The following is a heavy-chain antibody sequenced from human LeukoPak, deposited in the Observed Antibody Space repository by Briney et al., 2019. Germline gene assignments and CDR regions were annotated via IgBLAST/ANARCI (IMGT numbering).Heavy chain of an antibody. CDR1: GGSITSNIDY. J-gene: IGHJ4*02. CDR2: VYFTGSG. D-gene: IGHD3-16*01. Sequence: PSETLSLTCAVSGGSITSNIDYWAWIRQPPGKGLEWIGSVYFTGSGYYNPSLKSRVTISLDTSKNQFSLMVNSVTAADTAVYYCVRLILGFTTAGNWGQGNLVTVSS. V-gene: IGHV4-39*07. CDR3: VRLILGFTTAGN.